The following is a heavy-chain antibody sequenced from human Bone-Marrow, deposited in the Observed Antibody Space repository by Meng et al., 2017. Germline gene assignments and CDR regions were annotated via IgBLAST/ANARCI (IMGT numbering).Heavy chain of an antibody. D-gene: IGHD6-6*01. Sequence: GESLKISCAASGFTFSSYEMNWVRQAPGKGLEWVSYITTSGSTIYYADSVKGRVTISRDNAKNSLYLQMNSLRAEDTAVYYCASKYSSSFYYYYGMDVWGQGNTVNGAS. CDR3: ASKYSSSFYYYYGMDV. J-gene: IGHJ6*02. CDR1: GFTFSSYE. CDR2: ITTSGSTI. V-gene: IGHV3-48*03.